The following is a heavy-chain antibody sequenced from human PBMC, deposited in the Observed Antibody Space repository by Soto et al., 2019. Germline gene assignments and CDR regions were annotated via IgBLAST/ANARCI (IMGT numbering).Heavy chain of an antibody. CDR2: IIPIFDTA. CDR3: ARNGTQTGYSYGMDV. D-gene: IGHD1-1*01. Sequence: QVQLVQSGAELRKPGSSVEVSCKASGGTFSDFTINWVRQAPGQRLEWMGGIIPIFDTANYAEKFQGRVTITADESTSTSFMEVSSLRSEDTAVYYCARNGTQTGYSYGMDVWGQGTMVTVSS. J-gene: IGHJ6*02. CDR1: GGTFSDFT. V-gene: IGHV1-69*01.